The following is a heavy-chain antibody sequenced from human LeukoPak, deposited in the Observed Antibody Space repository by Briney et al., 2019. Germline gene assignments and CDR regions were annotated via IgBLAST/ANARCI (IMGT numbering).Heavy chain of an antibody. Sequence: PSETLSLTCAVYGGSFSGYYWSWIRQPAGKGLEWIGRIYTSGSTTYNPSLKSRLTMSVDTSTNQFSLKLSSVTAADTAVYYCARVNGDGYHFDYWGQGTLVTVSS. CDR2: IYTSGST. CDR1: GGSFSGYY. D-gene: IGHD5-24*01. CDR3: ARVNGDGYHFDY. V-gene: IGHV4-59*10. J-gene: IGHJ4*02.